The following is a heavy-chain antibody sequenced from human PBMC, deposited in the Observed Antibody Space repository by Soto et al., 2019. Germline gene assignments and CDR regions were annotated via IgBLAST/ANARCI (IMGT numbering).Heavy chain of an antibody. J-gene: IGHJ4*02. Sequence: GASVKVSCKASGYTFTSYAMHWVRQAPGQRLEWMGWINAGNGNTEYSQKFQGRVTITRDTSASTAYMELSSLRSEDTAVYYCARVALPYSSSVGYFDYWGQGTLVTVSS. CDR3: ARVALPYSSSVGYFDY. CDR1: GYTFTSYA. V-gene: IGHV1-3*01. D-gene: IGHD6-6*01. CDR2: INAGNGNT.